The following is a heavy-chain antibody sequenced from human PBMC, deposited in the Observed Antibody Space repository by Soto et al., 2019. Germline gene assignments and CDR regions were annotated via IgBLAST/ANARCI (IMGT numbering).Heavy chain of an antibody. D-gene: IGHD2-15*01. CDR1: GVSITSYY. Sequence: SETLSLSCTVSGVSITSYYWNWIRHPPGQGLEWIGDIYSSGNTNYNPSLKSRVTISVDTSKNQFSLRLSSVTAADTAVYYCARERSGSSHFDYWGQGTLVTVS. CDR2: IYSSGNT. J-gene: IGHJ4*02. CDR3: ARERSGSSHFDY. V-gene: IGHV4-59*01.